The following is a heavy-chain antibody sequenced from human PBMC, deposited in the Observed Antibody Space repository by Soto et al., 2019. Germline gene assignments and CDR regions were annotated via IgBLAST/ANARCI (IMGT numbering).Heavy chain of an antibody. CDR1: GGTFSSYA. CDR3: ARDRLIPMIVVVLVY. J-gene: IGHJ4*02. V-gene: IGHV1-69*01. CDR2: IITIFGTA. Sequence: QVQLVQSGAEVKKPGSSVKVSCTASGGTFSSYAISWVRQAPGQGLEWMGGIITIFGTANYAQKFQGRVTITADESTRPAYMELSSLRSEDTAVYYCARDRLIPMIVVVLVYWGQGTLVTVSS. D-gene: IGHD3-22*01.